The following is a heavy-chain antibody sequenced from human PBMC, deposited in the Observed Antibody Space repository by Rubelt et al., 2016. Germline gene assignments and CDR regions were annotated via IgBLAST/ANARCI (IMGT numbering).Heavy chain of an antibody. CDR2: IYYSGST. Sequence: GKGLEWIGYIYYSGSTNYNPSLKSRVTISVDTSKNQFSLKLSSVTAADTAVYYCARTNDYCSGGSCYFDYWGQGTLVTVSS. V-gene: IGHV4-59*01. D-gene: IGHD2-15*01. CDR3: ARTNDYCSGGSCYFDY. J-gene: IGHJ4*02.